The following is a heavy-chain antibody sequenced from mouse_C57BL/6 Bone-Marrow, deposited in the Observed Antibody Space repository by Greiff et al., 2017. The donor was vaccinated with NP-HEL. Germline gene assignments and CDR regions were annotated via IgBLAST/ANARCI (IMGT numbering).Heavy chain of an antibody. V-gene: IGHV1-76*01. CDR1: GYTFTDYY. J-gene: IGHJ4*01. CDR3: ARTIYYGNRVAMDY. D-gene: IGHD2-1*01. Sequence: QVQLQQSGAELVRPGASVKLSCKASGYTFTDYYINWVKQRPGQGLEWIARIYPGSGNTYYNEKFKGKATLTAEKSSSTAYMPLSSLTSEDSAVYFCARTIYYGNRVAMDYWGQGTSVTVSS. CDR2: IYPGSGNT.